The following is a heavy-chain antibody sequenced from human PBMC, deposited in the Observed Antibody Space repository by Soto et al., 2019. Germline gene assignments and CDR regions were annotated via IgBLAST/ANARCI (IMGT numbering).Heavy chain of an antibody. CDR1: GFSFDDYG. V-gene: IGHV3-9*01. D-gene: IGHD2-2*03. CDR2: ISWNSGDI. J-gene: IGHJ4*02. Sequence: EVQLVESGGGSVQPGRSLRLSCAASGFSFDDYGMHWVRQGPGKGLEWVSGISWNSGDIYYADSVKGRFTISRDNAKRSLYLQMNSLRTEDKALYYCANDNDLDRDGPFDYWGQGILVTVSS. CDR3: ANDNDLDRDGPFDY.